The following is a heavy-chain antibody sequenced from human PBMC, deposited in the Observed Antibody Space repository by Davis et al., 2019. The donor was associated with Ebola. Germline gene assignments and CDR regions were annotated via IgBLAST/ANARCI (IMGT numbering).Heavy chain of an antibody. CDR3: ARDVSG. Sequence: GESLKISCAASGFTVSSNYMSWVRQAPGKGLVWVSRINSDGSSTSYADSVKGRFTISRDNAKNTLYLQMNSLRAEDTAVYYCARDVSGWGQGTLVTVSS. CDR2: INSDGSST. V-gene: IGHV3-74*01. J-gene: IGHJ4*02. CDR1: GFTVSSNY. D-gene: IGHD1-26*01.